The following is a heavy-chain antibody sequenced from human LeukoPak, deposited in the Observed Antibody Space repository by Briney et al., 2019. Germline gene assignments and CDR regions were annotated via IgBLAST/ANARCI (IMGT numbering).Heavy chain of an antibody. V-gene: IGHV4-61*02. CDR1: GGSISSGSYY. J-gene: IGHJ5*02. CDR2: IYTSGST. CDR3: ARDLGPYNWFDP. D-gene: IGHD7-27*01. Sequence: SQTLSLTCTVSGGSISSGSYYWSWIRQPAGKGLEWIVRIYTSGSTNYNPSLKSRVTISVDTSKNQFSLKLSSVTAADTALYFCARDLGPYNWFDPWGQGTLVTVSS.